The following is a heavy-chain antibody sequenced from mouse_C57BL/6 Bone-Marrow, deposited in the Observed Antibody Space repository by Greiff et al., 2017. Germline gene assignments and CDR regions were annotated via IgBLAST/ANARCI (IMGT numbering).Heavy chain of an antibody. Sequence: QVQLKQSGAELVRPGASVTLSCKASGYTFTDYEMHWVKQTPVHGLEWIGAIDPETGGTAYNQKFKGKAILTADKSSSTAYMELRSLTSEDSAVYYCTIIDAPTGTYYFDYWGQGTTLTVSS. J-gene: IGHJ2*01. CDR1: GYTFTDYE. CDR3: TIIDAPTGTYYFDY. CDR2: IDPETGGT. V-gene: IGHV1-15*01. D-gene: IGHD4-1*02.